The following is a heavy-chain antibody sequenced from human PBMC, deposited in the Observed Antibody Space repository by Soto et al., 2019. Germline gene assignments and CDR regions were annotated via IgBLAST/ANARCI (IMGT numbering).Heavy chain of an antibody. CDR2: ITSSGSTT. Sequence: QVQLVESGGDLVKPGGSLRLSCASSGFTFSDYYMSWIRQAPGKGLEWVSSITSSGSTTYYTDSVKGRFTISRDNAKNSLYLQMNSLRAEDTAVYYCARERYCYGPCYFDYWGQGTLVTVSS. V-gene: IGHV3-11*01. D-gene: IGHD5-18*01. CDR3: ARERYCYGPCYFDY. CDR1: GFTFSDYY. J-gene: IGHJ4*02.